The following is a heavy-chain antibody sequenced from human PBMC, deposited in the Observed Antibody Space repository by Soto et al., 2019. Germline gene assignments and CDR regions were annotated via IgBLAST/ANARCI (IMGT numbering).Heavy chain of an antibody. D-gene: IGHD5-12*01. J-gene: IGHJ4*02. CDR1: GYSFSSYT. Sequence: QVQLVQSGGEVKKPGASVTVSCKASGYSFSSYTINWVRQAPGQGLEWLGWIRAYNGNTKYVEKLQGRVTMTTDTSTSTSYMVLRNLRSDDTAVYYCARASMKWPDFWGPGTLVTVSS. V-gene: IGHV1-18*04. CDR2: IRAYNGNT. CDR3: ARASMKWPDF.